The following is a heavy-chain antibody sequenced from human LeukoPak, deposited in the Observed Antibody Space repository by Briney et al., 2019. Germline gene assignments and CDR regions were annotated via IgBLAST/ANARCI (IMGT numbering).Heavy chain of an antibody. CDR3: ARAHSGSLDY. CDR2: ISYDGSNK. D-gene: IGHD1-26*01. V-gene: IGHV3-30-3*01. CDR1: GFTFSSYA. J-gene: IGHJ4*02. Sequence: GGSLRLSCAASGFTFSSYAMHWVRQAPGKGLEWVAVISYDGSNKYYADSVKGRFTISRDNSKNTLYLQMNSLRAEDTAVYYCARAHSGSLDYWGQGTLVTISS.